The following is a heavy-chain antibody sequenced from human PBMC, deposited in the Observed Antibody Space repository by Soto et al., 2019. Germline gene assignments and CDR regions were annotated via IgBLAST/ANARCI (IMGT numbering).Heavy chain of an antibody. CDR2: ISYDGSNK. Sequence: GGSLRLSCAASGFTFSSYAMHWVRQAPGKGLEWVAVISYDGSNKYYADSVKGRFTISRDNSKNTLYLQMNSLRAEDTAVYYCARDPGSSWFFDYWGQGTLVTV. V-gene: IGHV3-30-3*01. CDR3: ARDPGSSWFFDY. J-gene: IGHJ4*02. D-gene: IGHD6-13*01. CDR1: GFTFSSYA.